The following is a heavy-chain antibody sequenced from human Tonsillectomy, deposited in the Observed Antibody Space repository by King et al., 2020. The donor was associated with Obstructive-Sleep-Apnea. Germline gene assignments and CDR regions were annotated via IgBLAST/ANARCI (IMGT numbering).Heavy chain of an antibody. D-gene: IGHD4-17*01. V-gene: IGHV3-23*04. CDR1: GFTFGSYA. CDR2: ISGSAGST. Sequence: QLVQSGGGLVQPGGSLRLSCAASGFTFGSYAMNWVRQAPGRGLEWVSSISGSAGSTYYADSVKGRFTISRDNSKNTLFLQMHSLRAEDTAVYYCAKDRNGDPFYYYGMAVWGQGTTVTVSS. J-gene: IGHJ6*02. CDR3: AKDRNGDPFYYYGMAV.